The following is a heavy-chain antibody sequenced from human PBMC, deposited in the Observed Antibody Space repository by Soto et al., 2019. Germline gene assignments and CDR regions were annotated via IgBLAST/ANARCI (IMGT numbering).Heavy chain of an antibody. D-gene: IGHD5-12*01. V-gene: IGHV4-59*01. CDR2: IYYSGST. CDR3: AAGSGFMSR. CDR1: GVSISSYY. J-gene: IGHJ4*02. Sequence: PSETLSLTCTVSGVSISSYYWYWIRQPPGKGLEWIGDIYYSGSTNYNPSLKSRGTISVDTSKNQFSLKLTSVTAADTAVYYCAAGSGFMSRWRQGILDIVSS.